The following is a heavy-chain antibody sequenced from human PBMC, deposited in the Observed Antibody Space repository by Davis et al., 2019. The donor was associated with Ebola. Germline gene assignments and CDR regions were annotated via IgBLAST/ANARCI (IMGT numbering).Heavy chain of an antibody. Sequence: PGGSLRLSCAASGFTFSSYAMSWVRQAPGKGLERVSAISGSGGSTYYADSVKGRFTISRDNSKNTLYLQMNSLRAEDTAVYYCAKGGWELLGQFQHWGQGTLVTVSS. V-gene: IGHV3-23*01. D-gene: IGHD1-26*01. CDR3: AKGGWELLGQFQH. CDR2: ISGSGGST. J-gene: IGHJ1*01. CDR1: GFTFSSYA.